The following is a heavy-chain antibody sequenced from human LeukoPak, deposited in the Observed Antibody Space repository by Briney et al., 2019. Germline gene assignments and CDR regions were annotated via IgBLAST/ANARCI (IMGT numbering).Heavy chain of an antibody. CDR2: IYYSGST. D-gene: IGHD5-18*01. CDR1: GGSVSSYY. J-gene: IGHJ4*02. CDR3: AREGYSYGLYYFDY. Sequence: PSETLSLTCTVSGGSVSSYYWSWIRQPPGKGLEWIGYIYYSGSTNYNPSLKSRVTISVDTSKNQFSLKLSSVTAADTAVYYCAREGYSYGLYYFDYWGQGTLVTVSS. V-gene: IGHV4-59*02.